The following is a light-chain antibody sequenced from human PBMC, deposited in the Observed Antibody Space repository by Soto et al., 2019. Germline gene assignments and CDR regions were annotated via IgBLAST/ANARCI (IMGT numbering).Light chain of an antibody. V-gene: IGKV3-20*01. Sequence: EIVVTESPGTLSLSPGEGATLSCRASQSVSTTYLAWYQQKPGQAPRLLIYGASSRATGIPDRFSGSGSGTDFTLTISRLEPEDVGTYYCLQEYSYPLIFGGGTKVDIK. J-gene: IGKJ4*01. CDR1: QSVSTTY. CDR3: LQEYSYPLI. CDR2: GAS.